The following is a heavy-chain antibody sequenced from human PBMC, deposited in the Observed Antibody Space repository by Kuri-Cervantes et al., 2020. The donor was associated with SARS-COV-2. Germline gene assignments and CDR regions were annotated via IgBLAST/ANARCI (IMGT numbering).Heavy chain of an antibody. D-gene: IGHD3-3*01. CDR1: GYTFTSYG. CDR2: ISAYNGNT. CDR3: ARDQKLVSYPEWLLYDY. J-gene: IGHJ4*02. V-gene: IGHV1-18*01. Sequence: ASVKVSCKASGYTFTSYGISWVRLAPGQGLEWMGWISAYNGNTTYAQKLQGRVTMTTDTSTSTAYMELRSLRSDDTAVYYCARDQKLVSYPEWLLYDYWGQGTLVTVSS.